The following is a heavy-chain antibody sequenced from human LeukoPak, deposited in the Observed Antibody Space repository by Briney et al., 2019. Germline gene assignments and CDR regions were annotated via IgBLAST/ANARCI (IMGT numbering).Heavy chain of an antibody. V-gene: IGHV3-21*01. CDR3: ARDDGSGIDY. D-gene: IGHD3-10*01. J-gene: IGHJ4*02. CDR2: ISSSSSYI. Sequence: GGSLRLSCAASGFTFSSYSMNWVRQAPGKGLEWVSSISSSSSYIYYADSVKGRFTTSRDNAKNSLYLQMNSLRAEDTAVYYCARDDGSGIDYWGQGTLVTVSS. CDR1: GFTFSSYS.